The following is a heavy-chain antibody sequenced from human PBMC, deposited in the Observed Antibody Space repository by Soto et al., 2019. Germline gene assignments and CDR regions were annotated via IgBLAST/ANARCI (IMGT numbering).Heavy chain of an antibody. D-gene: IGHD3-9*01. J-gene: IGHJ5*02. CDR3: ARGRLYYDILTGYQRGWFDP. V-gene: IGHV4-34*01. CDR2: INHSGST. Sequence: SETLSLTCAVYGGSFSGYYWSWIRQPPGTGLEWIGEINHSGSTNYNPSLKSRVTISVDTSKNQFSLKLSSVTAADTAVYYCARGRLYYDILTGYQRGWFDPWGQGTLVTVSS. CDR1: GGSFSGYY.